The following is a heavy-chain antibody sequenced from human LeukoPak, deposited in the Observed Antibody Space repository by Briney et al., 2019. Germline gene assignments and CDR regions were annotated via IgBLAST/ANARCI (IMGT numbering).Heavy chain of an antibody. J-gene: IGHJ5*02. D-gene: IGHD5-18*01. CDR3: ARDRRYSYGYEGPPNWFDP. CDR2: ISSSSSSYI. V-gene: IGHV3-21*01. CDR1: GFTFSSYS. Sequence: PGGSLRLSCAASGFTFSSYSMNWVRQAPGKGLEWVSSISSSSSSYIYYAGSVKGRFTISRDNAKNSLYLQMNSLRAEDTAVYYCARDRRYSYGYEGPPNWFDPWGQGTLVTVSS.